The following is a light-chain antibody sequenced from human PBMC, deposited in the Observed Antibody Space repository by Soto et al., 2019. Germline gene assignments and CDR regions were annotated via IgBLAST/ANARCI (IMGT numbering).Light chain of an antibody. CDR2: ENN. CDR1: SSNIGNNY. J-gene: IGLJ2*01. V-gene: IGLV1-51*02. Sequence: QSVLTQPPSVSAAPGQKVTIYCSGSSSNIGNNYVSWYQQLPGTAPKLLIYENNKRPSGIPDRFSGSKSGTSATLGITGLQTGDEADYYCGTWDSSLRGVFGGGTKLTVL. CDR3: GTWDSSLRGV.